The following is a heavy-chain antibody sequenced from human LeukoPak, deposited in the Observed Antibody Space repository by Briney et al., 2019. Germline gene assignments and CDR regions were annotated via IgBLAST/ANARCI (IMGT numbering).Heavy chain of an antibody. D-gene: IGHD6-6*01. CDR3: VRVYITSSYFDF. CDR2: MNIDGTST. J-gene: IGHJ4*02. CDR1: GFTLNKYW. V-gene: IGHV3-74*01. Sequence: GGSLRLSCVASGFTLNKYWMHWVRRAPGKGLVWVSRMNIDGTSTSYADSVKGRFTISRDNAKNKVYLQMNSLRVEDTAVYYCVRVYITSSYFDFWGQGTLVTVSS.